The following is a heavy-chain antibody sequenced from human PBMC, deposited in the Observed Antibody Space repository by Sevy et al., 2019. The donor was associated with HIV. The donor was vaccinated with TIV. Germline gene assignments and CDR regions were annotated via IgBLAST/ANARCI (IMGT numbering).Heavy chain of an antibody. V-gene: IGHV1-69*13. J-gene: IGHJ6*02. CDR2: IIPVFHTT. CDR1: GGTFSDYG. Sequence: SVKVSCKATGGTFSDYGFSWVRQAPGQGLEWMGGIIPVFHTTNYAQRFQGRVTITADESTSTAYLELSRLRSDDTAVYFCAGGNKLRFLEPGNYYYGMDVWGQGTTVTVSS. CDR3: AGGNKLRFLEPGNYYYGMDV. D-gene: IGHD3-3*01.